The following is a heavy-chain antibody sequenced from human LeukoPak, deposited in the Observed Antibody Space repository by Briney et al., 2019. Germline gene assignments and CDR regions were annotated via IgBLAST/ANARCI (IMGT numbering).Heavy chain of an antibody. CDR1: GFTFSSYA. D-gene: IGHD5-18*01. J-gene: IGHJ6*04. CDR2: ISGSGGST. V-gene: IGHV3-23*01. CDR3: AKTITAMVKCYYGMDV. Sequence: GGSLRLSCAASGFTFSSYAVSWVRQAPGKGLEWVSAISGSGGSTYYADSVKGRFTISRDNSKNTLYLQMNSLRAEDTAVYYCAKTITAMVKCYYGMDVWGKGTTVTVSS.